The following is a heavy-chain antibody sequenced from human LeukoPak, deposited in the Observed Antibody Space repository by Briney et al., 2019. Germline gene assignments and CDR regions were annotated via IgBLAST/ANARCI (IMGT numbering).Heavy chain of an antibody. CDR2: IIPIFGTA. CDR3: ARGSVGLVATAFFDY. J-gene: IGHJ4*02. Sequence: SVKVSCKASGYTFTSYGISWVRQAPGQGLEWMGGIIPIFGTANYAQKFQGRVTITADESTSTAYMELSSLRSEDTAVYYCARGSVGLVATAFFDYWGQGTLVTASS. CDR1: GYTFTSYG. V-gene: IGHV1-69*13. D-gene: IGHD5-12*01.